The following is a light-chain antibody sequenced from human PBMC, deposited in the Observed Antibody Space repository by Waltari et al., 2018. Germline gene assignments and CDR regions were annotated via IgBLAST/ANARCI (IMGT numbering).Light chain of an antibody. J-gene: IGLJ3*02. CDR3: QVWDSGSDHKV. Sequence: SYVLTQPPSVSVAPGGTATITCGGNNIGRKSVHWYQQKPGQAPVLVIYYDTDRPSGIPERFSGYNSGNTVTLTISRVEVGDEADFFCQVWDSGSDHKVFGGGTKLTVL. CDR1: NIGRKS. V-gene: IGLV3-21*01. CDR2: YDT.